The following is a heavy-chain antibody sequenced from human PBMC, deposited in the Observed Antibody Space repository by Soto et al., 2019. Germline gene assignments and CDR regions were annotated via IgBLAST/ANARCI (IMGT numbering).Heavy chain of an antibody. D-gene: IGHD2-8*01. CDR3: ASGTNGAFFVY. CDR2: ISGSGGST. V-gene: IGHV3-23*01. J-gene: IGHJ4*02. Sequence: GGSLGLSCAASGFTFSSYSMSWVRQAPGKGLEWVSAISGSGGSTYYADSVKGRFTISRDNSKNTLYLQMNSLRAEDTAVYYRASGTNGAFFVYWGQGILVTVSS. CDR1: GFTFSSYS.